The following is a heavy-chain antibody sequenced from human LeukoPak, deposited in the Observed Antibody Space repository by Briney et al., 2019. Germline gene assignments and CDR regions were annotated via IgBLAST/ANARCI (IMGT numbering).Heavy chain of an antibody. CDR2: IIPIFGTA. Sequence: SVKVSCKASGGTFSSYAISWVRQAPGQGLEWMGGIIPIFGTANYAQKFQGRVTITADESTSTAYMELSSLSSEDTAVYYCARVAYRPGGFDPWGQGTLVTVSS. CDR3: ARVAYRPGGFDP. J-gene: IGHJ5*02. V-gene: IGHV1-69*13. D-gene: IGHD4-11*01. CDR1: GGTFSSYA.